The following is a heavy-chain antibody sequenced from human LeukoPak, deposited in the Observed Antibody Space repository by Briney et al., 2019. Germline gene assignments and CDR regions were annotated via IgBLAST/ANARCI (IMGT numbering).Heavy chain of an antibody. V-gene: IGHV1-8*03. CDR3: ARGHRGYDILTVHCYYYMDV. CDR2: MNPNSGNT. CDR1: GYTFTSYY. D-gene: IGHD3-9*01. Sequence: ASVKVSCKASGYTFTSYYMHWVRQAPGQGLEWMGWMNPNSGNTGYAQKFQGRVTITRNTSISTAYMELSSLRSEDTAVYYCARGHRGYDILTVHCYYYMDVWGKGTTVTISS. J-gene: IGHJ6*03.